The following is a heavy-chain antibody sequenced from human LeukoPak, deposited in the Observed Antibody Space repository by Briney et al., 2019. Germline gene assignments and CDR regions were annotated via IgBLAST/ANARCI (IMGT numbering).Heavy chain of an antibody. V-gene: IGHV3-74*01. Sequence: GGSLRLSCAASGFTFSSYWMHWVRQAPGKGLVWVSRINSDGSSTSYADSVKGRFTISRDNAKNTLYLQMNSQRAEDTAVYYCARARYNWNPFDYWGQGTLVTVSS. CDR3: ARARYNWNPFDY. D-gene: IGHD1-20*01. CDR1: GFTFSSYW. CDR2: INSDGSST. J-gene: IGHJ4*02.